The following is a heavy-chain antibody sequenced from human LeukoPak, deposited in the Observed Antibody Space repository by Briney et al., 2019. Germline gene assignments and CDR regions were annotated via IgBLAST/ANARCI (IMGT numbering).Heavy chain of an antibody. CDR2: ISGSSSTI. Sequence: GGSLRLSCAASGFTFSSYSMNWVRQAPGKGLEWVSYISGSSSTIYYADSVKGRFTISRDNAKNSLYLQMNSLRAEDTAVYYCARVTHSGGDWRHDYWGQGTLVTVSS. CDR3: ARVTHSGGDWRHDY. V-gene: IGHV3-48*01. CDR1: GFTFSSYS. J-gene: IGHJ4*02. D-gene: IGHD2-21*02.